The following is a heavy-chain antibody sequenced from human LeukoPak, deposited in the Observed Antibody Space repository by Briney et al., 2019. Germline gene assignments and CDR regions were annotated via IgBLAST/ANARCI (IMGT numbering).Heavy chain of an antibody. CDR3: VRPNGDYARGGLEI. V-gene: IGHV3-33*08. Sequence: GGSLRLSCAASGFSFSSYGIHWVRQAPGKGLDWVAVIWYDGNSQYYADSVEGRFTISRDNSKNTVYLQMNSLTAEDTAIYYCVRPNGDYARGGLEIWGQGTVVTVSS. CDR1: GFSFSSYG. D-gene: IGHD4-17*01. CDR2: IWYDGNSQ. J-gene: IGHJ3*02.